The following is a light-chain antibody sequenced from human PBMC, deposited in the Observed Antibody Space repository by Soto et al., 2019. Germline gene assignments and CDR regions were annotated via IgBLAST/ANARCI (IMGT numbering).Light chain of an antibody. V-gene: IGLV2-8*01. CDR1: SSDVGTYNY. CDR2: DVS. Sequence: QSALTQPPCASGSPGQSGTISFTGTSSDVGTYNYVSWYQQHPGKAPKLMIYDVSKRPSGVPDRFSGSKSGNTASLTVSGLQAEDEADDYCISYAGSSIWGFGGGTKVTVL. J-gene: IGLJ2*01. CDR3: ISYAGSSIWG.